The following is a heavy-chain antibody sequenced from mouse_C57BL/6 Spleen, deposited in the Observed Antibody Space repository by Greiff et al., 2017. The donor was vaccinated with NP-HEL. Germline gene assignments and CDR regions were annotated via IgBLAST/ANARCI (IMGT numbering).Heavy chain of an antibody. Sequence: QVQLQQPGAELVKPGASVKLSCKASGYTFTSYWMHWVLQRPGQGLEWIGMIHPNSGSTNYNETFKSKATLTVDKSSSTAYMQLSSLTSEDSAVYYYARSAYYGTSFDYWGQGTTLTVSA. J-gene: IGHJ2*01. CDR3: ARSAYYGTSFDY. CDR1: GYTFTSYW. V-gene: IGHV1-64*01. D-gene: IGHD1-1*02. CDR2: IHPNSGST.